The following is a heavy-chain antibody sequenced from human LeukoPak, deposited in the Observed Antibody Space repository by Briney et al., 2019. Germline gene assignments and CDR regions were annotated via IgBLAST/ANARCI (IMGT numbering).Heavy chain of an antibody. V-gene: IGHV4-39*07. CDR3: ARGPKQWLPPHNWFDP. CDR2: IYYSGST. Sequence: PSETLSLTCTVSGGSISSSSYYWGWIRQPPGKGLEWIGSIYYSGSTYYNPSLKSRVTISVDTSKNQFSLKLSSVTAADTAVYYCARGPKQWLPPHNWFDPWGQGTLVTVSS. D-gene: IGHD6-19*01. CDR1: GGSISSSSYY. J-gene: IGHJ5*02.